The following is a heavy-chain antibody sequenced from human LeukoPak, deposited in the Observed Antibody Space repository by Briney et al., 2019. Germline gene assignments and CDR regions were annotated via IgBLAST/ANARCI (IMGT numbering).Heavy chain of an antibody. Sequence: ASVKVSCKASGYTFNGYYMHWVRQAPGQGLEWMGWINPNSGGTNYAQKFQGRVTMTRDTSISTAYMELSRLRSDDTAVYYCARVQLCYYGSGSPCAFDIWGQGTMVTVSS. D-gene: IGHD3-10*01. CDR1: GYTFNGYY. V-gene: IGHV1-2*02. CDR2: INPNSGGT. CDR3: ARVQLCYYGSGSPCAFDI. J-gene: IGHJ3*02.